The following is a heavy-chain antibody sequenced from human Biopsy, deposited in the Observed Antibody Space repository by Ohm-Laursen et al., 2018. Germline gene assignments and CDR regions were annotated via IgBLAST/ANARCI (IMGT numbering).Heavy chain of an antibody. CDR1: VGTFSNYG. D-gene: IGHD3-9*01. V-gene: IGHV1-69*06. CDR3: ATKLTGYFHH. Sequence: GASVKVSCKAPVGTFSNYGVNWVRQAPGQGLEWLGGNIPILGTGNYAQKFQDRVTVAADTSTSTATIELRSLRSDDTAVYYCATKLTGYFHHWGQGTLVIVSS. J-gene: IGHJ1*01. CDR2: NIPILGTG.